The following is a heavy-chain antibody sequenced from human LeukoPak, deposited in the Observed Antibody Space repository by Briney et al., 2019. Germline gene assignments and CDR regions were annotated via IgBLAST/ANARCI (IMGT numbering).Heavy chain of an antibody. J-gene: IGHJ3*02. CDR2: INHSGTT. Sequence: KSSETLSLTCAVYGGSFSTYYWSWIRQPPGKGLEWIGEINHSGTTNYNPSLESRVTISVDTSKNQFSLKLSSVTAADTAVYYCGRDYDSSGSDAFDIWGQGTMVTVSS. V-gene: IGHV4-34*01. D-gene: IGHD3-22*01. CDR3: GRDYDSSGSDAFDI. CDR1: GGSFSTYY.